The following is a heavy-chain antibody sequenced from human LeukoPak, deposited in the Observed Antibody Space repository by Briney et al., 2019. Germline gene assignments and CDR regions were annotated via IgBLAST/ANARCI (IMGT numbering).Heavy chain of an antibody. D-gene: IGHD3-10*01. J-gene: IGHJ4*02. CDR1: GDSFSNIDYY. V-gene: IGHV4-39*07. CDR2: MGFSGTT. Sequence: PSETLSLTCTLSGDSFSNIDYYWGWIRQPPGGGLEWIGSMGFSGTTYYNPSLKSRVTISTDTSKNQFSLNLSSVTAADTAVYYCARDLITLVRGITPDFDFWGQGTLVTVSS. CDR3: ARDLITLVRGITPDFDF.